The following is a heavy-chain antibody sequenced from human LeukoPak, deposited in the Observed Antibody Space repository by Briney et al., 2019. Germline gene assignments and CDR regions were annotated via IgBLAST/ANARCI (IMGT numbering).Heavy chain of an antibody. Sequence: GGSLRLSCAASGFTFSSYGMHWVRQAPGKGLEWVAFIRYDGSNKYYADSVKGRFTISRDNSKNTLYLQMNSLRAEDTAVYYCAKARLAYCGGDCYSPDYWGQGTLVTVSS. J-gene: IGHJ4*02. CDR2: IRYDGSNK. CDR1: GFTFSSYG. D-gene: IGHD2-21*01. CDR3: AKARLAYCGGDCYSPDY. V-gene: IGHV3-30*02.